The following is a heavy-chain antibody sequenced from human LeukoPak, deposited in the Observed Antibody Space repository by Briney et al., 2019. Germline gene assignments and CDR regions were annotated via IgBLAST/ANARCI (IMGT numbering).Heavy chain of an antibody. CDR2: IYNSGST. D-gene: IGHD4-23*01. V-gene: IGHV4-59*01. Sequence: SETLSLTCTVSGGSISSYYWNWIRQPPGKGLDWIGFIYNSGSTNYNPSLKSRVTISVDTSKNQFSLKLNSVTAADTAVYYCARGLDTAYGGNHWYHFDYWGEGNLVTVSS. CDR3: ARGLDTAYGGNHWYHFDY. J-gene: IGHJ4*02. CDR1: GGSISSYY.